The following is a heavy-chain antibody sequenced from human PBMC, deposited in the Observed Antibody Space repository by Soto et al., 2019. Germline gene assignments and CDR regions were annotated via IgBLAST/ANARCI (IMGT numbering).Heavy chain of an antibody. CDR1: GFTFSSYA. J-gene: IGHJ6*02. V-gene: IGHV3-23*01. Sequence: PVGSLRLSCAASGFTFSSYAMSWVRQAPGKGLEWVSAISGSGGSTYYADSVKGRFTISRDNSKNTVLLQMNSLRAEDTAIYYCAKTYGSGDYYYYYGMDVWGQGTTVTVSS. CDR3: AKTYGSGDYYYYYGMDV. D-gene: IGHD4-17*01. CDR2: ISGSGGST.